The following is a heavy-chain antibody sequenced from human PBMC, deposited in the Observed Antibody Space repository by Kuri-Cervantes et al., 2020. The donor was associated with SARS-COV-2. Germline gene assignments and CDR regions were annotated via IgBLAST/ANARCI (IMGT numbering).Heavy chain of an antibody. J-gene: IGHJ4*02. CDR2: IYYSGST. CDR1: GGSISSSSHY. Sequence: GSLRLSCTVSGGSISSSSHYWGWIRQPPGKGLEWIGSIYYSGSTYYNPSLKSRVTISVDTSKNQFSLKLSSVTAADTAVYYCASCDSSSWYYFDYWGQGTLVTVSS. V-gene: IGHV4-39*01. CDR3: ASCDSSSWYYFDY. D-gene: IGHD6-13*01.